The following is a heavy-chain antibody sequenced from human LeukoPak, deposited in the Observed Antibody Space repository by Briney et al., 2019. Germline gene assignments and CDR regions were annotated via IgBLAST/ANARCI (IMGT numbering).Heavy chain of an antibody. CDR3: ARGGSYFDY. J-gene: IGHJ4*02. CDR2: ISSSSNYI. CDR1: GFTFSSYN. V-gene: IGHV3-21*01. Sequence: GGSLRLSCAASGFTFSSYNMNWVRQAPGKGLEWVASISSSSNYIYYVDSVKGRFTISRDNAKNSLYLQMNSLRAKDTAVYYCARGGSYFDYWGQGTLVTVSS. D-gene: IGHD2-15*01.